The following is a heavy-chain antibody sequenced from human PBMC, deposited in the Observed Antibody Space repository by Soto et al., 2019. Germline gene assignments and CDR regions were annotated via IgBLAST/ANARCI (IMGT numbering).Heavy chain of an antibody. CDR1: GYTFTSYY. Sequence: ASVKVPCKASGYTFTSYYIHWVGQAPGQGLEWMGIINPRGGITTYAQKFQGRLTMTGDTSTSTVYMELSSLTSEDTAMYHCASSPAYGSSWYGIPPDLSHGMDVWGQGTTVTVSS. V-gene: IGHV1-46*01. J-gene: IGHJ6*02. D-gene: IGHD6-13*01. CDR3: ASSPAYGSSWYGIPPDLSHGMDV. CDR2: INPRGGIT.